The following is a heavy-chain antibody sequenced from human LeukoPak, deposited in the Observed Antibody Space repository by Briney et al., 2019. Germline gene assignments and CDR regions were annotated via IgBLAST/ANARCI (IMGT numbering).Heavy chain of an antibody. V-gene: IGHV3-7*01. J-gene: IGHJ6*02. Sequence: PGGSLGLSCAASGFTFSSYWMSWVRQAPGKGLEWVANIKQDGSEKYYMDSVKGRFTISRDNAKKSLYLQMHSLRVEDTAVYYCARVPLTRTATRNYYYYGMDVWGQGTTVTVSS. CDR1: GFTFSSYW. D-gene: IGHD2-21*02. CDR2: IKQDGSEK. CDR3: ARVPLTRTATRNYYYYGMDV.